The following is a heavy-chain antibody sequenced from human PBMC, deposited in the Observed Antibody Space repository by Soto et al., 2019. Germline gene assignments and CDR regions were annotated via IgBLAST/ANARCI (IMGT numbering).Heavy chain of an antibody. J-gene: IGHJ4*02. Sequence: QVQLQESGPGLVKPSQTLSLTCTVSGGSINSGGYYWTWILQHPGKGLEWIGNVYYSGSTHYTPFLMIRVTTSVDTSKPQFSLKWTPVTAAGTGVYYCARESTRDAYLFARWGPGTLVTVSS. CDR2: VYYSGST. D-gene: IGHD2-2*01. CDR1: GGSINSGGYY. V-gene: IGHV4-31*03. CDR3: ARESTRDAYLFAR.